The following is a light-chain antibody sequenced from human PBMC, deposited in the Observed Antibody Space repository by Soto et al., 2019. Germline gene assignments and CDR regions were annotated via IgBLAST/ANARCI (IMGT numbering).Light chain of an antibody. CDR2: EVS. J-gene: IGLJ1*01. Sequence: QSARTQPASVSGSPGQSITISCTGTSSDVGAYNYVSWYQQHPGKAPKLIIYEVSKRPSGVSHRFSRSNSGNAASLTISELQVEDEADYYCSSYTPTNTYVFGTGTKVSVL. V-gene: IGLV2-14*01. CDR3: SSYTPTNTYV. CDR1: SSDVGAYNY.